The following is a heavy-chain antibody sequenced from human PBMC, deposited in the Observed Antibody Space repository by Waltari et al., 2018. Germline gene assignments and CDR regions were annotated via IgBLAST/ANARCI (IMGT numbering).Heavy chain of an antibody. V-gene: IGHV1-2*02. D-gene: IGHD1-1*01. J-gene: IGHJ5*02. Sequence: QVHLVQSGAEVKKPGASVKVSCKASGYTFTDYYIHWVRQAPGQGLECMGWINLNSGAANYAQGFQGRVTLTRDTSINTVYMELSRLRSDDTAVYYCAKVSKTTTGPGTWGQGTLITVSS. CDR2: INLNSGAA. CDR1: GYTFTDYY. CDR3: AKVSKTTTGPGT.